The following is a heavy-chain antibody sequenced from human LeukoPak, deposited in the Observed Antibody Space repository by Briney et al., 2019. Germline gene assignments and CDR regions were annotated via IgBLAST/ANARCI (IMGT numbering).Heavy chain of an antibody. J-gene: IGHJ6*02. CDR3: ARVGYSSGWYYYYGMDV. V-gene: IGHV4-30-4*08. CDR2: IYYSGST. CDR1: GGSISSGDYY. Sequence: SQTLSLTCTVSGGSISSGDYYWSWIRQPPGKGLEWIGYIYYSGSTYYNPSLKSRVTISVDTSKNQFSLKLSSVTAADTAVYYCARVGYSSGWYYYYGMDVWGQGTTVTVSS. D-gene: IGHD6-19*01.